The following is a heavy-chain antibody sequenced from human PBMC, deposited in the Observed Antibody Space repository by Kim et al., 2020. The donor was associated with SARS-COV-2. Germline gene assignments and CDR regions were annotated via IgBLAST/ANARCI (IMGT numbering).Heavy chain of an antibody. CDR1: GFTFSSYE. V-gene: IGHV3-48*03. CDR2: ISSSGSTI. J-gene: IGHJ6*03. Sequence: GGSLRLSCAASGFTFSSYEMNWVRQAPGKGLEWVSYISSSGSTIYYADSVKGRFTISRDNAKNSLYLQMNSLRAEDTAVYYCARVRGDYPYYYYYMDVWGKGTTVTVSS. CDR3: ARVRGDYPYYYYYMDV. D-gene: IGHD4-17*01.